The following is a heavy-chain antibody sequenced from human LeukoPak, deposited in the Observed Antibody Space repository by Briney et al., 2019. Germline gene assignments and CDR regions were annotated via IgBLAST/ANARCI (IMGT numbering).Heavy chain of an antibody. V-gene: IGHV5-51*01. J-gene: IGHJ4*02. CDR3: VRRGIEVAGIDK. CDR1: GYSFTDYW. D-gene: IGHD6-19*01. CDR2: IYPGDSNT. Sequence: GGSLKVSCKGSGYSFTDYWIGWVRQMPGKGLEWMGIIYPGDSNTIYSPSFQGQVTISADKSISTASLLWSSLKASDTAIYYCVRRGIEVAGIDKWGQGTLVTVSS.